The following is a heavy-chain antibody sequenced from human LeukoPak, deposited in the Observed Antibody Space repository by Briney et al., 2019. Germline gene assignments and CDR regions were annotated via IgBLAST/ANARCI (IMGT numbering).Heavy chain of an antibody. CDR1: GGTFSSYA. J-gene: IGHJ4*02. D-gene: IGHD2-2*01. Sequence: SVNVSCKASGGTFSSYAISWVRHAPGQGLEWMGGIIPIFGTANYAQNFQGRVTITADESTSTAYMELSSLRSEDTAVYYCARDHEGKVVTVAGDYWGQGTLVTVSS. CDR3: ARDHEGKVVTVAGDY. V-gene: IGHV1-69*13. CDR2: IIPIFGTA.